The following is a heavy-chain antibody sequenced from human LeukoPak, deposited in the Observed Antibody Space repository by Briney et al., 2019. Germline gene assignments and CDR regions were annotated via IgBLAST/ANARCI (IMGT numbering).Heavy chain of an antibody. J-gene: IGHJ4*02. V-gene: IGHV1-69*05. CDR3: ASGTMVVTWYYFDY. CDR2: IIPIFGTA. Sequence: SVKVSCKASGGTFSSYAISWLRQAPGQGLEWMGRIIPIFGTANYAQKFQGRVTITTDESTSTAYMELSSLRSEDTAVYYCASGTMVVTWYYFDYWGQGTLVTVSS. CDR1: GGTFSSYA. D-gene: IGHD4-23*01.